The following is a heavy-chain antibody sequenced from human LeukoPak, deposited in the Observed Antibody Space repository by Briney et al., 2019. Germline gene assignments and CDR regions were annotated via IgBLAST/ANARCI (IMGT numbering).Heavy chain of an antibody. CDR2: IYHSGST. J-gene: IGHJ5*02. V-gene: IGHV4-38-2*02. CDR3: ARDFPRPRWFDP. Sequence: SETLSLTCTVSGYSISSGYYWGWIRQPPGKGLGWIGSIYHSGSTYYNPSLKSRVTISVDTSKNQFSLKLSSVTAADTAVYYCARDFPRPRWFDPWGQGTLVTVSS. D-gene: IGHD6-6*01. CDR1: GYSISSGYY.